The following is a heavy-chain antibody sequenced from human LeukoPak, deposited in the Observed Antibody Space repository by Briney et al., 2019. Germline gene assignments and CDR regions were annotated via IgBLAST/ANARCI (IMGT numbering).Heavy chain of an antibody. CDR2: IWDDGSNK. CDR3: ARDGNFGYDAFDI. V-gene: IGHV3-33*01. D-gene: IGHD3-10*01. J-gene: IGHJ3*02. CDR1: GFTFSSFG. Sequence: GRSLRLSCAASGFTFSSFGMHWVRQAPGKGLEWVAVIWDDGSNKYYADSVKGRFTISRDNSKNTLYLQVNSLRAEDTALYYCARDGNFGYDAFDIWGQGTMVTVSS.